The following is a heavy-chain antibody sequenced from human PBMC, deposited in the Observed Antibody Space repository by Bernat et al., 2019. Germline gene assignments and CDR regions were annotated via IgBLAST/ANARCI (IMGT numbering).Heavy chain of an antibody. D-gene: IGHD1-20*01. CDR2: INHSGST. CDR1: GGSFSGYY. V-gene: IGHV4-34*01. CDR3: ARGDHGTITGTTGFDP. J-gene: IGHJ5*02. Sequence: QVRLQQWGAGLLKPSETLSLTCAVYGGSFSGYYWSWIRQPPGKGLEWIGEINHSGSTNYNPSLKSRVTISVDTSKNQFSLKLSSVTAADTAVYYCARGDHGTITGTTGFDPWGQGTLVTVSS.